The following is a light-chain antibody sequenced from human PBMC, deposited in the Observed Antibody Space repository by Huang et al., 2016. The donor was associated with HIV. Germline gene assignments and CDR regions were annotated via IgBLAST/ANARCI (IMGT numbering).Light chain of an antibody. Sequence: IQLTQSPSSLSVFVGDRVTITCRASQDITNYLAWYQHKPGEAPKLLIYATSTLQSGVPSRFSGSGSGSDFTLTIASLQPEDSATYYCQQVNSYPFTFGGGSKVEIK. CDR2: ATS. CDR3: QQVNSYPFT. J-gene: IGKJ4*01. V-gene: IGKV1-9*01. CDR1: QDITNY.